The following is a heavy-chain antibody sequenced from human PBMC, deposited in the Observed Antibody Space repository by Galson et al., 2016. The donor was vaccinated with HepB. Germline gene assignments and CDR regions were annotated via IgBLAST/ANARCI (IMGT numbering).Heavy chain of an antibody. CDR1: GGTFNNFA. Sequence: SVKVSCKASGGTFNNFAISWVRQAPGQGLEWMGGIIPMFHTVNYAQKFQGRVTITADESTSTAYMELSSLRSEDTAVYYGAREISTKVVITSHYHMDVWGQGNTVTVSS. J-gene: IGHJ6*02. CDR3: AREISTKVVITSHYHMDV. D-gene: IGHD3-22*01. V-gene: IGHV1-69*13. CDR2: IIPMFHTV.